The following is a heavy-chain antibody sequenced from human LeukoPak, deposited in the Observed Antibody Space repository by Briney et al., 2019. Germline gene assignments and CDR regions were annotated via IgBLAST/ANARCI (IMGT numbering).Heavy chain of an antibody. CDR1: GYTFTGSY. V-gene: IGHV1-2*02. CDR3: LNEHGG. CDR2: ISPASGAT. D-gene: IGHD1-1*01. Sequence: ASVRVSCKASGYTFTGSYMHWVRQAPGQGFEWIGWISPASGATKYAQNFQGRVTLTTDTSITTACMELSSLTSDDTASYYCLNEHGGWGQGTPVTVS. J-gene: IGHJ4*02.